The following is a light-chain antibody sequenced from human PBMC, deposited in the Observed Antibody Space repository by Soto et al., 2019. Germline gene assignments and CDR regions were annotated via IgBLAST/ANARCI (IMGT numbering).Light chain of an antibody. J-gene: IGKJ4*01. CDR2: DAS. Sequence: EIVLTQSPATLSSSPGERATLSCRASQSVSSYLAWYQQKPGQAPMLLIYDASNRSTGIPARFSGSGYGTDFTITISSLEPEDFAIYYWQQRSNWPPVTFGGGTKVESK. CDR3: QQRSNWPPVT. CDR1: QSVSSY. V-gene: IGKV3-11*01.